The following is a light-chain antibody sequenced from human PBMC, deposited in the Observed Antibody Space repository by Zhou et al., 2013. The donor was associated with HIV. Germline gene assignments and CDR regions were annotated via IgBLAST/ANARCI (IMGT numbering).Light chain of an antibody. Sequence: EIVMTQSPGTLSVSPGERATLSCRASQSVSSNLAWYQQKPGQVTRLLIYGASTRATGIPARISGSGSGTEFTLTISSLQSEDFAVYYCHQYGSSPRTFGPRD. CDR3: HQYGSSPRT. CDR1: QSVSSN. CDR2: GAS. J-gene: IGKJ1*01. V-gene: IGKV3-15*01.